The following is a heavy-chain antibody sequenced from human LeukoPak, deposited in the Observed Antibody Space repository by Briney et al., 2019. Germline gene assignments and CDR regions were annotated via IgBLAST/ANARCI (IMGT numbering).Heavy chain of an antibody. CDR3: ARRGDYVDS. CDR2: ISSSSDYK. CDR1: GFTFSSYN. Sequence: GGSLRLSCAASGFTFSSYNMNWVRQAPGKGLDWVSSISSSSDYKYYADSVKGRLTISRDNAKNSLYLQMNSLRVEDTAVYYCARRGDYVDSWGQGTLVTVSS. V-gene: IGHV3-21*01. J-gene: IGHJ4*02.